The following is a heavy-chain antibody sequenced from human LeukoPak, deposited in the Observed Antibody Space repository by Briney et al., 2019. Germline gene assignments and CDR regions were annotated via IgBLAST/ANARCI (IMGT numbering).Heavy chain of an antibody. J-gene: IGHJ4*02. Sequence: PGRSLRLSCAASGFTFSSYAMHWVRQAPGKGLEWVAVISYDGSNKYYADSVKGRFTISRDNSKNTLYLQMNSLRAEDTAVYYCARAHSPQWLVQAYWGQGTLVTVSS. CDR1: GFTFSSYA. CDR3: ARAHSPQWLVQAY. CDR2: ISYDGSNK. D-gene: IGHD6-19*01. V-gene: IGHV3-30-3*01.